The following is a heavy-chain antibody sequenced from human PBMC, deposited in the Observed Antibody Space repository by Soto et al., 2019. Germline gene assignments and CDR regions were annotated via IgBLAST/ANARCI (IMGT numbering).Heavy chain of an antibody. CDR1: GGTFSSYA. J-gene: IGHJ6*02. CDR3: AGNIGSDHYYYYGMDV. D-gene: IGHD1-26*01. Sequence: GASVEVSCKASGGTFSSYAISWVRQGPGQGLEWMGGIIPIFGTANYAQKFQGRVTITADESTSTAYMELSSLRSEDTAVYYCAGNIGSDHYYYYGMDVWGQGTTVTFYS. V-gene: IGHV1-69*13. CDR2: IIPIFGTA.